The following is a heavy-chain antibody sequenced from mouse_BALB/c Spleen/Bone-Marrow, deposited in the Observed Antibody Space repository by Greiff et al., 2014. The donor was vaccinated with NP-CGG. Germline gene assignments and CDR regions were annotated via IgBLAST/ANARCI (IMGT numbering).Heavy chain of an antibody. V-gene: IGHV7-3*02. CDR1: WVIFTDFY. Sequence: GQLKEAGGGLGQPGGSLGLSCANSWVIFTDFYMRWGRQPPGKGLWWVGFFRNKANGYTTEYSASVKGRFTISRDNSQSILYLQMNTLRAEDSATYYCARDGSSFYWFFDVWGAGTTVTVSS. J-gene: IGHJ1*01. CDR3: ARDGSSFYWFFDV. D-gene: IGHD1-1*01. CDR2: FRNKANGYTT.